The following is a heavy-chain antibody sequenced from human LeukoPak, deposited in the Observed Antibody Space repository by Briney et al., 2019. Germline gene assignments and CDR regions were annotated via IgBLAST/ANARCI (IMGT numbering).Heavy chain of an antibody. V-gene: IGHV4-34*01. CDR1: GGSFSGHC. CDR3: ARGRTGAAALDF. D-gene: IGHD2-2*01. J-gene: IGHJ4*02. CDR2: STHSGST. Sequence: SETLSLTCAVYGGSFSGHCWTWIRQAPGKGLEWIGESTHSGSTNYNPSLKSRVTISVDTSKNQFSLKLTSMTAADTAVYHCARGRTGAAALDFWGPGTLVTVSS.